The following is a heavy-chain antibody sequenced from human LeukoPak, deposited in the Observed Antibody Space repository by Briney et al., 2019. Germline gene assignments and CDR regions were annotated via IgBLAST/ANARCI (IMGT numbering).Heavy chain of an antibody. V-gene: IGHV4-59*01. CDR1: GGSISSYY. Sequence: SETLSLTCTDSGGSISSYYWSWIRQPPGKGLEWIGYIYYSGSTNYNPSLKSRVTISVDTSKNQFSLKLSSVTAADTAVYYCARDKNWTDYWGQGTLVTVSS. CDR2: IYYSGST. J-gene: IGHJ4*02. D-gene: IGHD1-1*01. CDR3: ARDKNWTDY.